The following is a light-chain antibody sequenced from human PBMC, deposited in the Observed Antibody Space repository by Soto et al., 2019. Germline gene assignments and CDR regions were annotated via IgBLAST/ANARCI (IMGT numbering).Light chain of an antibody. V-gene: IGKV3-20*01. J-gene: IGKJ2*01. Sequence: EIVLTQSPATLSLSPGERATLSCRASQSVSSSYSTWYQQNPGQAPRLLIYGASSRATGIPARFSGSGSGTEFTLTISSLEPEDFAVYYCQQYGSSSYTFGQGTKLEIK. CDR1: QSVSSSY. CDR3: QQYGSSSYT. CDR2: GAS.